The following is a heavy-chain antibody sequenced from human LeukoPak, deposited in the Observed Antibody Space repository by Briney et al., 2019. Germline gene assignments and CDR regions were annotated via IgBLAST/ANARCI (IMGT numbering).Heavy chain of an antibody. D-gene: IGHD3-10*01. CDR3: ARQISDYYYYYIDV. Sequence: SETLSLTCTVSGGSISSSHYYWGWIRQTPGKGLEWIGTIYYSGTTYYNPSLESRATITEDTSKNQFSLTLRSVTAADTAVYYCARQISDYYYYYIDVWGKGTTVTVSS. CDR1: GGSISSSHYY. J-gene: IGHJ6*03. CDR2: IYYSGTT. V-gene: IGHV4-39*01.